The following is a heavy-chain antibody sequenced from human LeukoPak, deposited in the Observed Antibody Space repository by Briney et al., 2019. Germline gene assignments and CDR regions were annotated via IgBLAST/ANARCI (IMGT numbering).Heavy chain of an antibody. CDR3: AKDRMYSNYEFDHPDAFDI. V-gene: IGHV3-23*01. Sequence: GGSLRLSCAASGFTSGFTFSGYVMDWVRQAPGKGLEWVSTINGRGGSTDYADSVKGRFTISRDNSKNTLYLQMHSLRAEDTAVYYCAKDRMYSNYEFDHPDAFDIWGQGTKVTVSS. J-gene: IGHJ3*02. CDR2: INGRGGST. CDR1: GFTFSGYV. D-gene: IGHD4-11*01.